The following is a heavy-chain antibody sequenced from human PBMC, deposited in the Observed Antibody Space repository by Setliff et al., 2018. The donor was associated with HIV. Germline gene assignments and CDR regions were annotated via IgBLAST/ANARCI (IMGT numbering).Heavy chain of an antibody. V-gene: IGHV4-59*01. J-gene: IGHJ3*02. CDR3: AREGAGESWDAFDI. CDR2: IYYSGST. Sequence: KTSETLSLTCTVSGDSISSYYWSWIRQPPGKGLEWIGYIYYSGSTNYNPSLKSRVTISVDTSKNQLSLKLSSVTAADTALYYCAREGAGESWDAFDIWGQGTMVTVSS. CDR1: GDSISSYY. D-gene: IGHD3-16*01.